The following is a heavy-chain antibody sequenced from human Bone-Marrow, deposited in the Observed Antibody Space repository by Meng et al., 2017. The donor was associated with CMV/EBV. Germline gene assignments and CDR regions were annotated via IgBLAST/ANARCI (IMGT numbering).Heavy chain of an antibody. CDR2: ISYDENNK. CDR1: GLTLNMYS. CDR3: ARETLYAHYFDY. Sequence: CAASGLTLNMYSIHWVRQAPGKGMEWVAAISYDENNKWYADSVKGRFTISRDNSKNTVYVQMNSLRAEDTAVYYCARETLYAHYFDYWAQGTLVTVSS. J-gene: IGHJ4*02. V-gene: IGHV3-30-3*01. D-gene: IGHD2-2*01.